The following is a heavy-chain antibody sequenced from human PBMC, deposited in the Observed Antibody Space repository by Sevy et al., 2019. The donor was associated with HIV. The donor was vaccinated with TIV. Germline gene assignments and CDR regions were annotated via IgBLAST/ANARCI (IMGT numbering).Heavy chain of an antibody. CDR1: GFTFSKYS. CDR3: SKGGCTKPHDY. J-gene: IGHJ4*01. D-gene: IGHD2-8*01. Sequence: GGSLRLSCAASGFTFSKYSMSWVRQPPGKGLEWVSTLSFGCGEINYADSVKGRFTISRDNSKSSVYLQMNNLRPEDTGGEYWSKGGCTKPHDYWGQGTLVTVSS. V-gene: IGHV3-23*01. CDR2: LSFGCGEI.